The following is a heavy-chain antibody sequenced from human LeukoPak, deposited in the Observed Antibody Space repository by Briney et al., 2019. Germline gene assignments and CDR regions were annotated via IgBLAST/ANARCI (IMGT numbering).Heavy chain of an antibody. D-gene: IGHD1-1*01. CDR2: IWYDGSNK. Sequence: GGSLRLSCAASGFTFSSYGMHWVRQAPDKGLEWVAVIWYDGSNKYYADSVKGRFTISRDNSKNTLYLQMNSLRAEYTAVYYCAKRECGVSYNIYYWGRATLVTVSS. J-gene: IGHJ4*02. CDR1: GFTFSSYG. CDR3: AKRECGVSYNIYY. V-gene: IGHV3-33*06.